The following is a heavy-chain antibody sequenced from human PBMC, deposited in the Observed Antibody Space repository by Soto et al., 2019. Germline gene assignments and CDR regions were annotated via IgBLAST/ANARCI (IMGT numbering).Heavy chain of an antibody. CDR2: ISSSSGDI. J-gene: IGHJ4*02. CDR1: GFTFSSYS. Sequence: EVQLVESGGGLVQPGGSLRLSCAASGFTFSSYSMHWVRQAPGKGLEWLSYISSSSGDIYYGDSVKGRFTISRDNAKNSLYLQMNSLRAEDTALYYCATFFDCSGGSCYNQFDYWGQGTLVTVSS. V-gene: IGHV3-48*01. D-gene: IGHD2-15*01. CDR3: ATFFDCSGGSCYNQFDY.